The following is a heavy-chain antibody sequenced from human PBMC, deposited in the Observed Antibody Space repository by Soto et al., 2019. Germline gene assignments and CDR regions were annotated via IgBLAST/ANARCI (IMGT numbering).Heavy chain of an antibody. D-gene: IGHD3-3*01. CDR2: IYYSGST. V-gene: IGHV4-39*01. Sequence: PSETLSLTCTVSGGSVSSSSYYWGWIRQPPGKGLEWIGIIYYSGSTYYNPSLKSRVTISVDTSKNQFSLKLSSVTAADTAVYYCARHARNDFWSGYYPNFYYYYGMDVWGQGTTVTVSS. CDR3: ARHARNDFWSGYYPNFYYYYGMDV. CDR1: GGSVSSSSYY. J-gene: IGHJ6*02.